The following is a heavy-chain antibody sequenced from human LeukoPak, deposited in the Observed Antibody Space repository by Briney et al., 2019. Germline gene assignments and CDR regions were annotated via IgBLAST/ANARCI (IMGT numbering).Heavy chain of an antibody. CDR3: AREAISGVHKDY. V-gene: IGHV1-2*02. J-gene: IGHJ4*02. CDR1: GGTFSSYA. Sequence: ASVKVSCKASGGTFSSYAISWVRQAPGQGLEWMGWINPNSGGINYSQKFQGRVTMTRDTSIGTAYMELNSLRSDDTAVYYCAREAISGVHKDYWGQGTLVTVSS. CDR2: INPNSGGI. D-gene: IGHD1-20*01.